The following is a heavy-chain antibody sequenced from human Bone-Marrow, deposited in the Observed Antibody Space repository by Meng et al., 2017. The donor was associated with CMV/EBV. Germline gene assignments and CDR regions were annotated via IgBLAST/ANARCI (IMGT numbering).Heavy chain of an antibody. CDR1: GFTFGHYA. CDR2: ISWNSDTI. Sequence: SLKISCAASGFTFGHYAMHWVRQAPGKGLEGVSGISWNSDTIGYADSVKGRFTTSRDNAKNSLYLQMNSLRAEDTAFYYCAKDIQGNYHFRYFVSWGQGPLVPVSS. D-gene: IGHD3-9*01. CDR3: AKDIQGNYHFRYFVS. V-gene: IGHV3-9*01. J-gene: IGHJ1*01.